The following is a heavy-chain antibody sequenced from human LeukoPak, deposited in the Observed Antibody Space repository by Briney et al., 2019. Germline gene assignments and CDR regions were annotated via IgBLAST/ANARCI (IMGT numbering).Heavy chain of an antibody. V-gene: IGHV1-46*01. CDR2: INPGDGST. J-gene: IGHJ3*02. Sequence: ASVKVSRKASGYTFTSYYMHWVRQAPGQGLEWMGIINPGDGSTSYAQKFQGRVTMTRDTSTSTVYMELSSLRSEDTAVYYCARGGETLERPVSIVVVVAAAAHAFDIWGQGTMVTVSS. CDR1: GYTFTSYY. D-gene: IGHD2-15*01. CDR3: ARGGETLERPVSIVVVVAAAAHAFDI.